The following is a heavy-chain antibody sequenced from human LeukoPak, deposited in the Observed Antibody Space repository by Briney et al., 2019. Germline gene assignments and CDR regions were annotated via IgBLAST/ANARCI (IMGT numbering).Heavy chain of an antibody. CDR1: GFTFSNYN. V-gene: IGHV3-21*01. CDR2: ITSSGTYI. Sequence: GGSLRLSCAASGFTFSNYNMNWVRQAPGKVLEWVSSITSSGTYIFYADSVKGRFTISRDNAKNSLYLQMNSLGPEDTAVYFCVGGDYWGQGTLVTVSS. CDR3: VGGDY. J-gene: IGHJ4*02.